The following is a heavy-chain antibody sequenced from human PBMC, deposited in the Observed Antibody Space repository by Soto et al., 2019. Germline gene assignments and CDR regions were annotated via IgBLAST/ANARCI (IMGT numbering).Heavy chain of an antibody. CDR3: AKTYSSSWPPVDY. D-gene: IGHD6-13*01. Sequence: GSLRLSCAASGFTFSSYGMHWVRQAPGKGLEWVAVISYDGSNKYYADSVKGRFTISRDNSKNTLYLQMNSLRAEDTAVYYCAKTYSSSWPPVDYWGQGTLVTVSS. V-gene: IGHV3-30*18. J-gene: IGHJ4*02. CDR2: ISYDGSNK. CDR1: GFTFSSYG.